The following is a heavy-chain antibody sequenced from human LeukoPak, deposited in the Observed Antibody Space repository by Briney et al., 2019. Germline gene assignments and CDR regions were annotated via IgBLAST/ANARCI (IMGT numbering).Heavy chain of an antibody. CDR3: ARGSSGWYYFDY. CDR1: GFTFSSYG. J-gene: IGHJ4*02. D-gene: IGHD6-19*01. CDR2: IWYDGSNK. V-gene: IGHV3-33*01. Sequence: GGSLRLSCAASGFTFSSYGMHWVRQAPGKGLEWVAVIWYDGSNKYYADSVKGRFTISRDNSKNTLYLQMNSLRAEDTAVYYCARGSSGWYYFDYWGQGTLVTVSS.